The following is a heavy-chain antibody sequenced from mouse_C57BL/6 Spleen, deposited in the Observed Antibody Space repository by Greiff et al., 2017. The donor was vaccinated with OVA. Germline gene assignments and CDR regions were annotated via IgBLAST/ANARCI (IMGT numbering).Heavy chain of an antibody. D-gene: IGHD3-3*01. CDR1: GYAFSSSW. J-gene: IGHJ4*01. CDR3: ARGTSPRGAMDD. Sequence: QVQLQQSGPELVKPGASVKFSCTASGYAFSSSWMNWVKQRPGKGLEWIGRIYPGDGDTNYTGKFKGKATLTADKSSSTAYLQLSSLTSEDSAVYFWARGTSPRGAMDDWGQGTSVTGSS. CDR2: IYPGDGDT. V-gene: IGHV1-82*01.